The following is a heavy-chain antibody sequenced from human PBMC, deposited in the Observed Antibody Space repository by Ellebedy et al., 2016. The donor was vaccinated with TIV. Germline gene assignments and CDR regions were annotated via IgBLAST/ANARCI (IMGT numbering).Heavy chain of an antibody. V-gene: IGHV3-23*01. Sequence: GESLKISCAASGFTFSSSVMSWVRQTPGKGLEWVSTLTVSGDTTYYADSVKGRFTISRDNSKNTLFLQMNSLRAEDTAVYYCATRRGHSFECWGQGTLVTVSS. D-gene: IGHD3-10*01. CDR3: ATRRGHSFEC. J-gene: IGHJ4*02. CDR1: GFTFSSSV. CDR2: LTVSGDTT.